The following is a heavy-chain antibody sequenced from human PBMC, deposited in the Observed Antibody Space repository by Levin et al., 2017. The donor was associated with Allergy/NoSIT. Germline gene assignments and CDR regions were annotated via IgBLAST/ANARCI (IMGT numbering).Heavy chain of an antibody. Sequence: GGSLRLSCAASGFTFSSYGMHWVRQAPGKGLEWVAVISYDGSGKYYADSVKGRFTISRDNSKNTLYLQMNSLRAEDTAVYYCAKSLEECIQLHAVPSQLDYWGQGTLVTVSS. D-gene: IGHD5-18*01. V-gene: IGHV3-30*18. CDR3: AKSLEECIQLHAVPSQLDY. CDR1: GFTFSSYG. J-gene: IGHJ4*02. CDR2: ISYDGSGK.